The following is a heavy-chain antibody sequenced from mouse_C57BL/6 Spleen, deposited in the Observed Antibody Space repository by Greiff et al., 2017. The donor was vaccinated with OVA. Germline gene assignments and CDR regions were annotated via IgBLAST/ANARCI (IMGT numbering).Heavy chain of an antibody. J-gene: IGHJ4*01. V-gene: IGHV5-4*01. Sequence: EVKLVESGGGLVKPGGSLKLSCAASGFTFSSYAMSWVRQTPEKRLEWVATISDGGSYTYYPDNVKGRFTISRDNAKNNLYLQMSHLKSEDTAMYYCARDLDDGYYDYAMDDWGQGTSVTVSS. D-gene: IGHD2-3*01. CDR3: ARDLDDGYYDYAMDD. CDR1: GFTFSSYA. CDR2: ISDGGSYT.